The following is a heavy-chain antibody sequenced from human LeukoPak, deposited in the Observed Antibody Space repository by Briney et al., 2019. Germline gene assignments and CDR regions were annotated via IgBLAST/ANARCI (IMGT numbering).Heavy chain of an antibody. CDR1: GGTFSSYA. D-gene: IGHD3-10*01. V-gene: IGHV1-69*13. J-gene: IGHJ6*02. CDR3: ASRALPWFGSYYYYGMDV. CDR2: IIPVFGTA. Sequence: SVKVSCKASGGTFSSYAISWVRQAPGQGLEWMGGIIPVFGTANYAQKFQGRVTITAAESTSPAYMELSSLRSEETAVYHCASRALPWFGSYYYYGMDVWGQGTTVTVSS.